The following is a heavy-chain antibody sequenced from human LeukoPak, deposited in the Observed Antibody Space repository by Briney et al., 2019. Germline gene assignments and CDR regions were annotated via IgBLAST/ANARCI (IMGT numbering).Heavy chain of an antibody. CDR2: IYYSGST. V-gene: IGHV4-39*07. D-gene: IGHD3-9*01. CDR1: GGSISSSSYY. Sequence: SETLSLTCTVSGGSISSSSYYWGWIRQPPGKGLEWIGSIYYSGSTYYNPSLKSRVTISVDTSKNQFSLKLSSVTAADTAVYYCARLGYDILTGYSYYFDYWGQGTLVTVSS. CDR3: ARLGYDILTGYSYYFDY. J-gene: IGHJ4*02.